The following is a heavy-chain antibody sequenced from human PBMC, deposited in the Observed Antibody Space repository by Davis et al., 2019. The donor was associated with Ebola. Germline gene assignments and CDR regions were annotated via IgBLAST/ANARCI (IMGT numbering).Heavy chain of an antibody. V-gene: IGHV4-59*01. CDR3: ARGNSYYYGSGSYDYYYYGMDV. CDR2: IYYSGST. J-gene: IGHJ6*02. D-gene: IGHD3-10*01. Sequence: PSETLSLTCAVYGGSFSGYYWSWIRQPPGKGLEWIGYIYYSGSTNYNPSLKSRVTISVDTSKNQFSLKLSSVTAADTAVYYCARGNSYYYGSGSYDYYYYGMDVWGQGTTVTVSS. CDR1: GGSFSGYY.